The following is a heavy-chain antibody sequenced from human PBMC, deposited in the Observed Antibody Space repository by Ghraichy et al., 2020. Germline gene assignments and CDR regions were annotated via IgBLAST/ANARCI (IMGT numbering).Heavy chain of an antibody. CDR1: GFTFSSYW. CDR3: ARDRPYGASYFDY. Sequence: GGSLRLSCAASGFTFSSYWMSWVRQAPGKGLEWVANIKEDGSEKNYVDSVKGRFTISRDNAKNLLYLQMNTLRAEDTAIYYCARDRPYGASYFDYWGQGTLVTVSS. D-gene: IGHD3-10*01. CDR2: IKEDGSEK. J-gene: IGHJ4*02. V-gene: IGHV3-7*04.